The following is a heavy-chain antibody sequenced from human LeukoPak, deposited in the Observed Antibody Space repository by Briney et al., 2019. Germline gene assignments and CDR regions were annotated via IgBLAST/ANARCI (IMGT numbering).Heavy chain of an antibody. CDR3: ARDVTTMVREGDAFDI. CDR2: IYSGGST. Sequence: GGSLRLSCAASGFTVSSDYMSWVRQAPGKGLEWVSVIYSGGSTYYADSVKDRFTISRDNSKNTLYLQMNSLRAEDTAVYYCARDVTTMVREGDAFDIWGQGTMVTVSS. CDR1: GFTVSSDY. D-gene: IGHD3-10*01. V-gene: IGHV3-66*01. J-gene: IGHJ3*02.